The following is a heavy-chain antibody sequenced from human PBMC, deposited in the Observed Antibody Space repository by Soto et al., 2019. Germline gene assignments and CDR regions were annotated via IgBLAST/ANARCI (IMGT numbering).Heavy chain of an antibody. D-gene: IGHD2-15*01. Sequence: GGSLRLSCAASGFTFSSYSMNWVRQAPGKGLEWVSSISSSSSYIYYADSVKGRFTISRDNAKNSLYLQMNSLRAEDTAVYYCASPGWRLGYCSGGSCFHDAFDIWGQGTMVTVSS. V-gene: IGHV3-21*01. CDR3: ASPGWRLGYCSGGSCFHDAFDI. CDR2: ISSSSSYI. J-gene: IGHJ3*02. CDR1: GFTFSSYS.